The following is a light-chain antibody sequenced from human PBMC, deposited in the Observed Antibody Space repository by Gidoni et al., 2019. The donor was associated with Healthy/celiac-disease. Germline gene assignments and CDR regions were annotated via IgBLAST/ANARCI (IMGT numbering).Light chain of an antibody. CDR2: DAS. Sequence: EIVLTQSPATLSLSTGERATLSCRASQSVSSYLAWYQQKPGQAPRLLIYDASNRATGLPDRFSGSGSGTDFTLTISSLEPEDFAVYYCQQRSNWPPITFGQGTRLEIK. J-gene: IGKJ5*01. V-gene: IGKV3-11*01. CDR3: QQRSNWPPIT. CDR1: QSVSSY.